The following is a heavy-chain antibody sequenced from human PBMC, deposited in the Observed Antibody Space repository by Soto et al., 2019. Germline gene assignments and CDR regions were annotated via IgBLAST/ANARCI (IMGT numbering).Heavy chain of an antibody. J-gene: IGHJ5*02. CDR2: IKPDESEK. Sequence: EVQLVESGGGLVQPGGSLRLSCTASGFTFSDSWMTWVRKAPGKGLEWVARIKPDESEKKYADSVKGRFSISRDNAKNSMYLPMDILRGEDTAVYYCVRGGSNYASWGQGTLVTVSS. CDR3: VRGGSNYAS. V-gene: IGHV3-7*01. CDR1: GFTFSDSW. D-gene: IGHD4-4*01.